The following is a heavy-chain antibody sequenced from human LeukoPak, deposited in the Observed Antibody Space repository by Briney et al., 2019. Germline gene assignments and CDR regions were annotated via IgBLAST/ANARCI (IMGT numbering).Heavy chain of an antibody. CDR3: AKETLEWSPPDI. D-gene: IGHD3-3*01. J-gene: IGHJ3*02. V-gene: IGHV3-30*02. CDR2: LLYAGSNK. Sequence: GGSLRLACAAHRFTFTTFGIAWVRQARGRGLGWVTFLLYAGSNKYYADCETGRFTLCRDHYKHTLYLQMNSLRAEDTAVYYCAKETLEWSPPDIWGQGKTVTVSS. CDR1: RFTFTTFG.